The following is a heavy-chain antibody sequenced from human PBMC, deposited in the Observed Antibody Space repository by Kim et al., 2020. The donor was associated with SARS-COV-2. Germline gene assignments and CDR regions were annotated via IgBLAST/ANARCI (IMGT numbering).Heavy chain of an antibody. Sequence: SETLSLTCTVSGGSISSYYWSWIRQPPGKGLEWIGYIYYSGSTNYNPSLKSRVTISVDTSKNQFSLKLSSVTAADTAVYYCARHGSIGIVADWGQGTLVTVSS. V-gene: IGHV4-59*08. CDR3: ARHGSIGIVAD. D-gene: IGHD2-15*01. J-gene: IGHJ4*02. CDR2: IYYSGST. CDR1: GGSISSYY.